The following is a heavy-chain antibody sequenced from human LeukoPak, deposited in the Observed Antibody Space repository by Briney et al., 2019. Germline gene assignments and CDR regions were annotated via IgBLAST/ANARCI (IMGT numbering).Heavy chain of an antibody. CDR1: RFTFSTYW. CDR3: ARDSNSHYYFGY. J-gene: IGHJ4*02. V-gene: IGHV3-74*01. Sequence: GGSLRLSCAASRFTFSTYWMHWVRQAPGKGLVWVSRINSDGSSTSYADSVKGRFTISRDNGKNTLYLQMNSLRAEDTAVYYCARDSNSHYYFGYWGQGTLVTVSS. CDR2: INSDGSST. D-gene: IGHD2-2*01.